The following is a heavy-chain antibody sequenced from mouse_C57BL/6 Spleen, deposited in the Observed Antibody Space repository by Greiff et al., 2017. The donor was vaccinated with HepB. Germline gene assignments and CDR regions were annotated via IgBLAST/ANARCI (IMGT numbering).Heavy chain of an antibody. CDR1: GFTFSDYG. J-gene: IGHJ1*03. D-gene: IGHD2-13*01. CDR3: ARPGVTFLYWYFDV. Sequence: EVHLVESGGGLVKPGGSLKLSCAASGFTFSDYGMHWVRQAPEKGLEWVAYISSGSSTIYYADTVKGRFTISRDNATKTLFLQMTSLRSEDTAMYYCARPGVTFLYWYFDVCGTETTVTVSS. CDR2: ISSGSSTI. V-gene: IGHV5-17*01.